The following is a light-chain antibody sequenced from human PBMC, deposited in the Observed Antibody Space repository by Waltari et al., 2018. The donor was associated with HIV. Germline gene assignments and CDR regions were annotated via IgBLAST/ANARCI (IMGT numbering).Light chain of an antibody. CDR1: QSISTH. CDR3: QQSYSNPLT. J-gene: IGKJ3*01. Sequence: SSLSASVGDRITISCRASQSISTHLNWYQQKLGKVPKVLIYGASTLQSGAPSRFSGSGSGTHFTLTISNLQPEDFATYYCQQSYSNPLTFGPGTKVDVK. CDR2: GAS. V-gene: IGKV1-39*01.